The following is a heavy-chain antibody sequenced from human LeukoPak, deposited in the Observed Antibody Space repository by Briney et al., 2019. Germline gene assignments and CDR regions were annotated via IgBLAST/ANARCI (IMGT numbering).Heavy chain of an antibody. CDR1: GFTFSSYA. V-gene: IGHV3-23*01. CDR2: ISGSGGST. J-gene: IGHJ5*02. Sequence: GESLRLSCAASGFTFSSYAMSWVRQAPGKGLEWVSAISGSGGSTYYADSVKGRFTISRDNSKNTLYLQMNSLRAEDTAVYYCAKAGYDFWSGYFTAYWFDPWGQGTLVTVSS. D-gene: IGHD3-3*01. CDR3: AKAGYDFWSGYFTAYWFDP.